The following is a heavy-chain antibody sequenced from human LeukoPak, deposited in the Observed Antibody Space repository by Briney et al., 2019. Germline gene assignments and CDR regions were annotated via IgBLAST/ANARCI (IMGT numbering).Heavy chain of an antibody. D-gene: IGHD3-16*01. V-gene: IGHV4-59*01. CDR3: ARGLPGRDAFDV. CDR1: GGSISSYY. J-gene: IGHJ3*01. CDR2: IYYSGST. Sequence: SETLSVTCTVSGGSISSYYWSWIRQPPGKGLEWIGYIYYSGSTNYNPSLKSRVTISEDTSKNQFSLNLNSLTAADTAVYYCARGLPGRDAFDVWGQGTVVTVSS.